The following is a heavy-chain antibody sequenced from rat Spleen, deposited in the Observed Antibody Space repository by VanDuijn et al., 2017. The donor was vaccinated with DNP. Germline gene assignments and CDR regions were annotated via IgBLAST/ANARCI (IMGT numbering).Heavy chain of an antibody. CDR3: ARDLLRWRRGFAY. CDR1: GFSLTDYN. Sequence: QVQLKESGPGLVQPSQTLSLTCTVAGFSLTDYNVHWIRQSPGKGLEWMGVIWNFGGTRYESSFKSRLTITKVTSKSQVFLKMDSLQNDDTATYYCARDLLRWRRGFAYWGQGTLVTVSS. V-gene: IGHV2-41*01. D-gene: IGHD1-11*01. J-gene: IGHJ3*01. CDR2: IWNFGGT.